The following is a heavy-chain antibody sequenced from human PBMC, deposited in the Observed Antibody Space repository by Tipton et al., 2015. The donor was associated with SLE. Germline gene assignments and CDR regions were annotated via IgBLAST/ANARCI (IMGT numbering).Heavy chain of an antibody. D-gene: IGHD6-6*01. CDR3: ARDYSSSSSYYYYYMDV. CDR2: IYYSGST. CDR1: GGFIIGFY. Sequence: TLSLTCSVSGGFIIGFYWIWIRQPPGKGLEWIGYIYYSGSTNYNPSLKSRVTISVDTSKNQFSLKLSSVTAADTAVYYCARDYSSSSSYYYYYMDVWGKGTTVTVSS. J-gene: IGHJ6*03. V-gene: IGHV4-59*01.